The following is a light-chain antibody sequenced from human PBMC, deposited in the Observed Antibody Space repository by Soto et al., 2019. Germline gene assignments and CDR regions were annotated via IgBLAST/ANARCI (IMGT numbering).Light chain of an antibody. J-gene: IGLJ2*01. CDR2: DVS. CDR3: CSYTSSSTPVV. Sequence: QSALTQPASVSGSPGQSITISCTGTSSDVGGYNYVSWYQQHPGKAPKLMIYDVSNRHSGVSTRFSGSKSGNTASLTISGLQAEDEADYYCCSYTSSSTPVVFGGGTKLTVL. CDR1: SSDVGGYNY. V-gene: IGLV2-14*03.